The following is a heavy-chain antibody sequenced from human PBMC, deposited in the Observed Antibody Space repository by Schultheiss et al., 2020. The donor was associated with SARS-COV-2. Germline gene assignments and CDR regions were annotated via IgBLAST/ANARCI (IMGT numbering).Heavy chain of an antibody. CDR3: ARDGYSQYYFDY. CDR2: ISSDGKVK. D-gene: IGHD5-24*01. V-gene: IGHV3-30*04. CDR1: GFTFDDYA. Sequence: GGSLRLSCAASGFTFDDYAMSWVRQAPGKGLEWVALISSDGKVKFYADSVKGRFTISRDNSKNTLYLQMNSLRAEDTAVYYCARDGYSQYYFDYWGQGTLGTVSS. J-gene: IGHJ4*02.